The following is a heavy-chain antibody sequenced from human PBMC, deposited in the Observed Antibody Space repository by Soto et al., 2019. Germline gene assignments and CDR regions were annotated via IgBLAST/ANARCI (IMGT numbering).Heavy chain of an antibody. D-gene: IGHD6-19*01. J-gene: IGHJ6*02. Sequence: HPGGSLRLSCAASGFTFSSYAMHWVRQAPGKGLEWVAVISYDGSNKYYADSVKGRFTISRDNSKNTLYLQMNSLRAEDTAVYYCARVGRFLSGIAVAGIRVGVYYYYGMDVWGQGTTVTVSS. CDR1: GFTFSSYA. CDR3: ARVGRFLSGIAVAGIRVGVYYYYGMDV. CDR2: ISYDGSNK. V-gene: IGHV3-30-3*01.